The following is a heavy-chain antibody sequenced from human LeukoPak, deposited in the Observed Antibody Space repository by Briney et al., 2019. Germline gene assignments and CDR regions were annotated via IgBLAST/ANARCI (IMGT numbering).Heavy chain of an antibody. CDR2: INPNSGGS. CDR1: GYTFTGYY. J-gene: IGHJ4*02. Sequence: ASVKVSRKASGYTFTGYYMHWVRQAPGQGLEWMGWINPNSGGSNYAQKFQDRVTMTRDTSISTAYMELSRLTSDDTAVYYCARDQGDTSLVEYYFDYWGQGTLVTVSS. V-gene: IGHV1-2*02. D-gene: IGHD5-18*01. CDR3: ARDQGDTSLVEYYFDY.